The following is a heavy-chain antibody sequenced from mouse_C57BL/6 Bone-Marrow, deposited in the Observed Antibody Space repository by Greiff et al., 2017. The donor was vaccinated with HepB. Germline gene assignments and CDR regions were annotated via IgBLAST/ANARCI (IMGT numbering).Heavy chain of an antibody. D-gene: IGHD1-1*01. CDR1: GYTFTSYW. CDR2: IDPSDSYT. V-gene: IGHV1-69*01. J-gene: IGHJ2*01. CDR3: ARRTVVAPGY. Sequence: QVQLQQPGAELVMPGASVKLSCKASGYTFTSYWMHWVKQRPGQGLEWIGEIDPSDSYTKYNQKFKGKSTLTVDKYSSTAYMQLSSLTSEDSAVYYCARRTVVAPGYWGQGPTLTVAS.